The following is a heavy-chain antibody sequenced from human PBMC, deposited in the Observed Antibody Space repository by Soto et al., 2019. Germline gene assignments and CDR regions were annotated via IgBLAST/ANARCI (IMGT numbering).Heavy chain of an antibody. J-gene: IGHJ5*02. CDR2: IYYSGST. CDR3: AIHYSSGYRICSHX. D-gene: IGHD6-19*01. CDR1: GGSINSSSYF. Sequence: SENLSLTFSVSGGSINSSSYFWGWVRQPPGKGLELIGSIYYSGSTYYNPSLRSRVTIYVDTPKKQFSLKLSSVTAADTAVFYCAIHYSSGYRICSHXWGQVTLV. V-gene: IGHV4-39*01.